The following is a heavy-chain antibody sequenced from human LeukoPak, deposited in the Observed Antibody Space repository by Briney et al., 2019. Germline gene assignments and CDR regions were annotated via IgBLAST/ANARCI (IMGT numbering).Heavy chain of an antibody. J-gene: IGHJ4*02. CDR1: GGSISSYY. D-gene: IGHD6-19*01. CDR2: IYTSGST. CDR3: ARRGSGWSFDY. Sequence: SETLSLTCTVSGGSISSYYWSWIRQPAGKGLEWIGRIYTSGSTNYNPSLKSRVTTSVDKSKNQFSLKLNSVTAADTAVYYCARRGSGWSFDYWGQGTLVTVSS. V-gene: IGHV4-4*07.